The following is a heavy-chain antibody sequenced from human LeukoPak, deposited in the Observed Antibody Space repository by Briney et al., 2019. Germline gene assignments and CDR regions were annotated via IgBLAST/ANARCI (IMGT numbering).Heavy chain of an antibody. J-gene: IGHJ4*02. V-gene: IGHV3-33*01. CDR2: IWYDGSNK. CDR3: AREDYGDYFTY. D-gene: IGHD4-17*01. Sequence: PGGSLRLSCAASGFTFSSYGMHWVRQAPGKGLEWVAVIWYDGSNKYYADSVKGRFTISRDNSKNTLYLQMNSLRAEDTAVYYCAREDYGDYFTYWGQGTLVIVSS. CDR1: GFTFSSYG.